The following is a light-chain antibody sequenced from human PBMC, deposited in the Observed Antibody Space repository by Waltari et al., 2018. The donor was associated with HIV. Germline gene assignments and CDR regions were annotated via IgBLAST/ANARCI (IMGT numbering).Light chain of an antibody. CDR3: ASFTGDDTVM. Sequence: SAVTQPASVSGLPGQSVTISCTGEDTDFGLRHLVSWYQQHPGKVPRRIFSDVDSRASGTPDRFSASKSGETAFLTISSLRTEDEGLYYCASFTGDDTVMFGGGTLVTVL. CDR1: DTDFGLRHL. CDR2: DVD. V-gene: IGLV2-14*03. J-gene: IGLJ3*02.